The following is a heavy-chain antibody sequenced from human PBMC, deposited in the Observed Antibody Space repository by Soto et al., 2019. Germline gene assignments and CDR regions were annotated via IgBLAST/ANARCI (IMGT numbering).Heavy chain of an antibody. CDR3: ARGEKYNWYDVGMDV. J-gene: IGHJ6*02. CDR1: GGTFSSYA. D-gene: IGHD1-1*01. CDR2: IIPIFGTA. V-gene: IGHV1-69*01. Sequence: QVQLVQSGADVKKPGSSVKVSCKASGGTFSSYAISWVRQAPGQGLEWMGGIIPIFGTANYAQKFQGRVTITADEFTSTAYMELCSLRSEDTAVYYYARGEKYNWYDVGMDVWGQGTTVTVSS.